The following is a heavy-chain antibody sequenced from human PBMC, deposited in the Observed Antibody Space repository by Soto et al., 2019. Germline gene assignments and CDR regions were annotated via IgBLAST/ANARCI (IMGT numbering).Heavy chain of an antibody. CDR3: ARHALQYCGGDCYLLPYFDL. Sequence: EVQLVESGGGLVQPGGSLKLSCAASGFTFSGSAMHWVRQASGKGLEWVGRIRSKANNYATVYAASVKGRFTISRDDSKNTAHLQMHSLKTEDTAVYYCARHALQYCGGDCYLLPYFDLWGRGTLVTVSS. J-gene: IGHJ2*01. CDR2: IRSKANNYAT. CDR1: GFTFSGSA. V-gene: IGHV3-73*02. D-gene: IGHD2-21*02.